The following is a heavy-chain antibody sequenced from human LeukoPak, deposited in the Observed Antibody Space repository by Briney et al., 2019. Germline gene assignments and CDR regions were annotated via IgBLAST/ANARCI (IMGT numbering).Heavy chain of an antibody. CDR3: ARHKADVAFDI. J-gene: IGHJ3*02. D-gene: IGHD2-15*01. CDR2: IYTSGST. Sequence: SETLSLTCTVSGGSIGSGSYYWSWIRQPAGKGLEWIGRIYTSGSTNYNPSLKSRVTISVDTSKNQFSLKLSSVTAADTAVYYCARHKADVAFDIWGQGTMVTVSS. CDR1: GGSIGSGSYY. V-gene: IGHV4-61*02.